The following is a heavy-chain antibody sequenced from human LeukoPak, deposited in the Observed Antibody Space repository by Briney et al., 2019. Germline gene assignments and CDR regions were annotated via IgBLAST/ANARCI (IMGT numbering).Heavy chain of an antibody. CDR2: VNPNSGDT. J-gene: IGHJ5*01. V-gene: IGHV1-2*02. CDR1: GYTFTSYY. D-gene: IGHD1-26*01. Sequence: ASVKVSCKASGYTFTSYYLHWVRQAPGQGLEWMGCVNPNSGDTNYAQKFQGSVTMTRDTSISTVYMELSRLRSDDTAVYYCARASGSYWWFDSWGQGTLVTVSS. CDR3: ARASGSYWWFDS.